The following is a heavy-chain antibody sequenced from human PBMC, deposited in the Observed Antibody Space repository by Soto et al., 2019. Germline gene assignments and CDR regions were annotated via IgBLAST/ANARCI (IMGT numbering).Heavy chain of an antibody. CDR1: GFTFSDYY. V-gene: IGHV4-59*01. Sequence: QVQLVESGGGLVKPGGSLRLSCAASGFTFSDYYMSWIRQPPGKGLEWIGYIYYSGSTNYNPSLKSRVTISVDTSKNQFSLKLSSVTAADTAVYYCAINSGWYYFDYWGQGTLVTVSS. D-gene: IGHD6-19*01. CDR3: AINSGWYYFDY. J-gene: IGHJ4*02. CDR2: IYYSGST.